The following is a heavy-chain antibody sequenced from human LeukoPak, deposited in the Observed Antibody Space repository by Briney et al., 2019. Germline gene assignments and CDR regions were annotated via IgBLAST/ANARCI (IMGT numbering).Heavy chain of an antibody. J-gene: IGHJ4*02. V-gene: IGHV3-48*03. CDR3: ARENSGYDGGFDY. Sequence: PGGSLRLSCTTSGFTFRSYEMSWVRQAPGKGLEWVSYISDVGTTYYEDSVKGGFTISRDNAKNSLFLQMNSLRAEDTAVYFCARENSGYDGGFDYWGQGTLVTVS. CDR1: GFTFRSYE. CDR2: ISDVGTT. D-gene: IGHD5-12*01.